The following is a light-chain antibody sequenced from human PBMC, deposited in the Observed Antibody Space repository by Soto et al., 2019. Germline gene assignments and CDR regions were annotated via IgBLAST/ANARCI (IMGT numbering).Light chain of an antibody. Sequence: DIQMTQSPSSLSASVGDRVTITCRASQSISSHLKWYQQKPGKAPNLLIYAAFSLHSGVPSRFSGSGSGTDFTLTISSLQPGDFASYYCQQSYNTPYTFGQGTKLEI. CDR2: AAF. V-gene: IGKV1-39*01. CDR3: QQSYNTPYT. CDR1: QSISSH. J-gene: IGKJ2*01.